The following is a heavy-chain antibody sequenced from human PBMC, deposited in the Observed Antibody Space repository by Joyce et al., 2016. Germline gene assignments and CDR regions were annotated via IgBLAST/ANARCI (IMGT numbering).Heavy chain of an antibody. CDR2: IYNGGRSRYNAPFT. Sequence: QVQLQESGPRLVEPSQTLSLSCSVSGDSITGYYWNWIRQTPGKGLEWRGFIYNGGRSRYNAPFTNYNPSLEGRLTLSLDTSKNQFSLKLTSVTAADTAIYFCARGRPQNYWGQGTLVTVSS. J-gene: IGHJ4*02. CDR3: ARGRPQNY. CDR1: GDSITGYY. V-gene: IGHV4-59*01.